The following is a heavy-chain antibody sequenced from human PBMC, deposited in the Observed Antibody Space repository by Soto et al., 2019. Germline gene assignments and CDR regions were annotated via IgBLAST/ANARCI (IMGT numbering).Heavy chain of an antibody. J-gene: IGHJ4*02. CDR3: ARGLEEIEVAGI. Sequence: QVQLVQSGAEVKKPGASVKVSCKASGYTFTSYGINWVRQATGQGLEWMGWMNPNNGNTGYAQKFQGRLNLARDTSLSTGYLELSSLRSAETAVYYCARGLEEIEVAGIWGQGSLVTVSS. CDR1: GYTFTSYG. V-gene: IGHV1-8*01. D-gene: IGHD6-19*01. CDR2: MNPNNGNT.